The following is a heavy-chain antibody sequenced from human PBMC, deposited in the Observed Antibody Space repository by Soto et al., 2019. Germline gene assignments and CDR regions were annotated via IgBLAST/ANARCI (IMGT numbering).Heavy chain of an antibody. J-gene: IGHJ6*02. Sequence: ASVKVSCKASGGTFSSYDINWVRQATGQGLEWMGWMNPNSGNTGYAQKFQGRVTMTRNTSISTAYMELSSLRSEDTAVYYCARKGIFGVVHTYYYYGMDVWGQGTTVTVSS. V-gene: IGHV1-8*02. CDR2: MNPNSGNT. CDR3: ARKGIFGVVHTYYYYGMDV. D-gene: IGHD3-3*01. CDR1: GGTFSSYD.